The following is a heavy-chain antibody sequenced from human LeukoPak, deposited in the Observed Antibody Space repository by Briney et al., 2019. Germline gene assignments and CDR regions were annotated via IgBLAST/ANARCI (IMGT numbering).Heavy chain of an antibody. Sequence: SETLSLTCTVSGGSLSSYYWSWIRQPPGKGVEWIGYIYYSGSTNYNPSLKSRVTISVDTSKNQFSLKLSSVTAADTAVYYCARHAPYANSGFRSALDYWGQGTLVTVSS. J-gene: IGHJ4*02. V-gene: IGHV4-59*08. CDR1: GGSLSSYY. CDR2: IYYSGST. CDR3: ARHAPYANSGFRSALDY. D-gene: IGHD3-22*01.